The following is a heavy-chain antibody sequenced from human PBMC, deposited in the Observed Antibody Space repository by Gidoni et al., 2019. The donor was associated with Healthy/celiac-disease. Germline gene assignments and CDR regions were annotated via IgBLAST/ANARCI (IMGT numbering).Heavy chain of an antibody. CDR3: AREGDSSSWYQPGFYYYYYGMDV. V-gene: IGHV1-3*01. D-gene: IGHD6-13*01. J-gene: IGHJ6*02. Sequence: QVQLVQSGAEVKKPGASVKVSCKASGYTFTSYAMHWVRQAPGQRLEWMGWINAGNGNTKYSQKFQGRVTITRDTSASTAYMELSSLRSEDTAVYYCAREGDSSSWYQPGFYYYYYGMDVWGQGTTVTVSS. CDR1: GYTFTSYA. CDR2: INAGNGNT.